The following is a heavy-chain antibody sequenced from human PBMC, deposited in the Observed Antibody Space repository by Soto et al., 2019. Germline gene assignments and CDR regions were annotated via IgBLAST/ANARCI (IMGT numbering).Heavy chain of an antibody. CDR1: GGTFSSYA. D-gene: IGHD5-18*01. V-gene: IGHV1-69*01. CDR2: IIPIFGTA. Sequence: QVPLVQSGAEVKKPGSSVKVSCKASGGTFSSYAISWVRQAPGQGLEWMGGIIPIFGTANYAQKFQGRVTMTADESTSTAYMELSSLRSEDTAVYYCARDSDTAMVTLDYWGQGTLVTVSS. CDR3: ARDSDTAMVTLDY. J-gene: IGHJ4*02.